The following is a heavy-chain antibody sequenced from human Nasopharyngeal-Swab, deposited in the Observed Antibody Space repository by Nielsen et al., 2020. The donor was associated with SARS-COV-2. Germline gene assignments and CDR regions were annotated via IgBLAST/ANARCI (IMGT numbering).Heavy chain of an antibody. CDR1: GFTFSNYN. D-gene: IGHD3-10*01. CDR3: VSSYYGSAY. CDR2: ITSTSSTI. Sequence: GESLNISCAASGFTFSNYNMNWVRQAPGKGLEWVSYITSTSSTIYYADSVKGRFTISRDNAKNSLSLQINSLRAEDTAMYYCVSSYYGSAYWGQGTLVTVSS. J-gene: IGHJ4*02. V-gene: IGHV3-48*04.